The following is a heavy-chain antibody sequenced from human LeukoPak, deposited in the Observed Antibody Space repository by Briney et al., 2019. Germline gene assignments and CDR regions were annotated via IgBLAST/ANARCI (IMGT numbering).Heavy chain of an antibody. Sequence: GGSLRLSCAASGFTFSSYGMHWVRQAPGKGLEWVSVMSYDGSNKYYGDSVKGRFTISRDNSKNTLYLQMDSLRAEDTAVYYCAKDKIGGYCSGASCYAGYYYYGMEVWGQGTTVTVSS. D-gene: IGHD2-15*01. CDR1: GFTFSSYG. CDR2: MSYDGSNK. V-gene: IGHV3-30*18. J-gene: IGHJ6*02. CDR3: AKDKIGGYCSGASCYAGYYYYGMEV.